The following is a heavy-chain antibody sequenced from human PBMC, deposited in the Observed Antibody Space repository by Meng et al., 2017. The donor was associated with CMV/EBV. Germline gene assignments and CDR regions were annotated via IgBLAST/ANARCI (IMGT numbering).Heavy chain of an antibody. V-gene: IGHV3-33*03. D-gene: IGHD2-2*01. CDR2: IWYDGSNK. Sequence: GGSLRPSCAASGFTFSSYGMHWVRQAPGKGPEWVAVIWYDGSNKYYADSVKGRFTISRDNAKNSLYLQMNSLRAEDTALYYCAKDNARYCSSTSCYRFDDWGQGTLVTVSS. CDR3: AKDNARYCSSTSCYRFDD. CDR1: GFTFSSYG. J-gene: IGHJ4*02.